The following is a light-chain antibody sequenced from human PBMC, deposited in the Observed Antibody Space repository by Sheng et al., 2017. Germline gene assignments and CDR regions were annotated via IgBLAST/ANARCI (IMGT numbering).Light chain of an antibody. CDR2: DAS. J-gene: IGKJ4*01. Sequence: DIQMTQSPSSLSASLGDRVTITCQASQDIRNSLNWYQHKAGKPPNLLIHDASDLEKGVPSRIRGSGSGTDFTFTITSLQPDDLATYYCQQYNALPLTFGGGTRVAI. CDR1: QDIRNS. V-gene: IGKV1-33*01. CDR3: QQYNALPLT.